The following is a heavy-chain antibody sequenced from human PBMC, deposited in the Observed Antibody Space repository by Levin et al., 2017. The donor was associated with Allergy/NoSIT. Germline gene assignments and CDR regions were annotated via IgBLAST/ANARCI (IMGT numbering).Heavy chain of an antibody. D-gene: IGHD5-24*01. CDR2: IYYSGST. J-gene: IGHJ4*02. Sequence: NASETLSLTCSVSGDSISSGDSYWSWIRQHPGKGLEWIGFIYYSGSTHYNPSLESRVIISVDTSENQFSLKLRSITAADTAVYYCARGRDAYKSGNYWGQGTLVTVSS. V-gene: IGHV4-31*03. CDR1: GDSISSGDSY. CDR3: ARGRDAYKSGNY.